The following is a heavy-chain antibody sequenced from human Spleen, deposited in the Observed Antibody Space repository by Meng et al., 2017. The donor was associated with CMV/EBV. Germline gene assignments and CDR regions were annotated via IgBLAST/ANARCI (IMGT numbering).Heavy chain of an antibody. V-gene: IGHV3-23*01. CDR3: AKDGVVVPAAQSFFDY. CDR2: LSGSGGRT. D-gene: IGHD2-2*01. CDR1: GFTVSGNY. J-gene: IGHJ4*02. Sequence: GGSLRLSCVASGFTVSGNYMSWVRQAPGKGLEWVSGLSGSGGRTYYADSVKGRFTISRDNSKNTLYLQMNSLRAEDTAVYYCAKDGVVVPAAQSFFDYWGQGTLVTVSS.